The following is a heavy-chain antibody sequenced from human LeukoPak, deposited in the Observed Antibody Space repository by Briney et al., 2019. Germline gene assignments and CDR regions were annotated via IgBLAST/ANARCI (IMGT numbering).Heavy chain of an antibody. CDR3: ARHYGRPYGDNLVDY. CDR1: GYSFTSYW. D-gene: IGHD4-23*01. CDR2: IYPGDSGT. V-gene: IGHV5-51*01. Sequence: GESLKISCKGSGYSFTSYWIGWVRQMPGKGLEWMGIIYPGDSGTRYSPSFQGQVTISADKSISTAYLQWSSLKASDTATYYCARHYGRPYGDNLVDYWGQGTLVTVSS. J-gene: IGHJ4*02.